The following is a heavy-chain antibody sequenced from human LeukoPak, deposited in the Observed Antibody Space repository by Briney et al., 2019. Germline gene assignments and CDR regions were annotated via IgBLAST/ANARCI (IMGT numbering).Heavy chain of an antibody. CDR3: AKDRAGMDV. V-gene: IGHV3-30*02. CDR1: GFTFSTYG. J-gene: IGHJ6*02. CDR2: IRYDGSNQ. Sequence: PGGSLRLSCAASGFTFSTYGIHWVRQAPGKGLEWVAFIRYDGSNQNYADSVKGRFTISRDNSKNTLFLQMNSLRAEDTAVYYCAKDRAGMDVWGQGTTVTVSS.